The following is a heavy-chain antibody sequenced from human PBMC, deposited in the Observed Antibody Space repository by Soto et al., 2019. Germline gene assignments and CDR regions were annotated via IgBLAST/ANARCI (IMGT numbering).Heavy chain of an antibody. CDR2: FDLENGET. CDR3: AIAVLRSNQFDH. CDR1: GYTLTELS. D-gene: IGHD6-13*01. Sequence: ASVKVSCKVSGYTLTELSIHWVRQAPGEGLEWMGGFDLENGETIYAQRFQGRVTMTEESSADTPYMELSSLRSEDTAVYYCAIAVLRSNQFDHWGQGTMVTVSS. J-gene: IGHJ4*02. V-gene: IGHV1-24*01.